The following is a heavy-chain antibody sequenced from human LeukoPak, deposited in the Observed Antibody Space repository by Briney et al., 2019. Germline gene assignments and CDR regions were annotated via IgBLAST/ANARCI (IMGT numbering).Heavy chain of an antibody. V-gene: IGHV1-69*01. CDR1: GGTFSSYA. D-gene: IGHD7-27*01. CDR3: AREPNWGSEVASWFDP. CDR2: IIPIFGTA. J-gene: IGHJ5*02. Sequence: GASVKVSCKASGGTFSSYAISWVRQAPGQGLEWMGGIIPIFGTANYAQKFQGRVTITADESTSTAYMELSSLRSEDTAVYYCAREPNWGSEVASWFDPWGQGTLVTVSS.